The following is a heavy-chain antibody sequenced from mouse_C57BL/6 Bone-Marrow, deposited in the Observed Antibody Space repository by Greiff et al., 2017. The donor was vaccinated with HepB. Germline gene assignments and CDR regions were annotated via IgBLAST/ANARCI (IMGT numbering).Heavy chain of an antibody. V-gene: IGHV1-55*01. CDR2: IYPGSGST. CDR1: GYTFTSYW. Sequence: QVHVKQSGAELVKPGASVKMSCKASGYTFTSYWITWVKQRPGQGLEWIGDIYPGSGSTNYNEKFKSKATLTVDTSSSTAYMQLSSLTSEDSAVYYCARDDYDGDYYAMDYWGQGTSVTVSS. J-gene: IGHJ4*01. D-gene: IGHD2-4*01. CDR3: ARDDYDGDYYAMDY.